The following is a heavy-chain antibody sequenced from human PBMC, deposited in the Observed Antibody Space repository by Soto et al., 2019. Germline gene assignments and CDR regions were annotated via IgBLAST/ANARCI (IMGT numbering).Heavy chain of an antibody. V-gene: IGHV4-4*02. CDR2: VHISGHS. Sequence: SETLSLTCTLSGGSVSAPDWWNWVRQSPDKGLEWIAEVHISGHSNYNPSLRSRVSVSIDSSKNQFYLNLNSVTAADTAIYYCARVRQGCSANNCYFDPWGQGAQVTVS. CDR1: GGSVSAPDW. J-gene: IGHJ5*01. D-gene: IGHD1-1*01. CDR3: ARVRQGCSANNCYFDP.